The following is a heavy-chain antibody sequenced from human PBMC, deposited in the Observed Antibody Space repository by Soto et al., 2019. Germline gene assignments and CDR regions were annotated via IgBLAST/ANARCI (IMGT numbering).Heavy chain of an antibody. CDR1: GGSISSYY. J-gene: IGHJ5*02. V-gene: IGHV4-59*01. CDR2: IYYSGST. CDR3: ARGIAAAGTRWFDP. D-gene: IGHD6-13*01. Sequence: SETLSLTCTVSGGSISSYYWSWIRQPPGKGLEWIGYIYYSGSTNYNPSLKSRVTISVDTSKNQFSLKLSSVTAADTAVYYCARGIAAAGTRWFDPRGQGTLVTVSS.